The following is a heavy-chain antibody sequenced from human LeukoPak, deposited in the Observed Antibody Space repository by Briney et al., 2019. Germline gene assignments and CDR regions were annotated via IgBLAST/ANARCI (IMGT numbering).Heavy chain of an antibody. Sequence: GGSLRLSCAASGFTFSRYEMNWVRQAPGKGLEWVSYISSSGSTIYHADSVKGRFTISRDNAKNSLYLQMNSLRAEDTAVYYCARGLYYYDSSGYYVSWGQGTLVTVSS. CDR2: ISSSGSTI. CDR3: ARGLYYYDSSGYYVS. CDR1: GFTFSRYE. J-gene: IGHJ5*02. D-gene: IGHD3-22*01. V-gene: IGHV3-48*03.